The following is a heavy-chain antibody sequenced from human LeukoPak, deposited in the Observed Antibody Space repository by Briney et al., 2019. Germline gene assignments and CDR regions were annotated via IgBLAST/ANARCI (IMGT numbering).Heavy chain of an antibody. Sequence: GGSLRLSCAASGFTFSSYGMHWVRQAPGKGLEWVAVISYDGSNKYYADSVKGRFTISRDNSKNTLYLQMNSLRAEDTAVYYCAKGHTYYDFWSGYYTAYYFDYWGQGTLVTVSS. J-gene: IGHJ4*02. D-gene: IGHD3-3*01. CDR2: ISYDGSNK. CDR3: AKGHTYYDFWSGYYTAYYFDY. CDR1: GFTFSSYG. V-gene: IGHV3-30*18.